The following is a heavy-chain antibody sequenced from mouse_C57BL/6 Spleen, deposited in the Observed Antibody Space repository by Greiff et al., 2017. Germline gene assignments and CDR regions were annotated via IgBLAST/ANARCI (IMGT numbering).Heavy chain of an antibody. J-gene: IGHJ3*01. D-gene: IGHD1-1*01. Sequence: QVQLQQPGAELVRPGSSVKLSCKASGYTFTSYWMHWVKQRPIQGLEGIGNIDPSDSETHYNQKFKDKATLTVDKSSSTAYMQLSSLTSEDSAVXYCAMPAYYYGSSSWFAYWGQGTLVTVSA. CDR3: AMPAYYYGSSSWFAY. CDR2: IDPSDSET. CDR1: GYTFTSYW. V-gene: IGHV1-52*01.